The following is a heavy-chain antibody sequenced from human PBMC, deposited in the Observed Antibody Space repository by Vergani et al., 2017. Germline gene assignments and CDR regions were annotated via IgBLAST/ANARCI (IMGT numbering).Heavy chain of an antibody. Sequence: ESGPALVKPTQTLTLTCTFSGFSILTSEMCVSWIRQPPGKGPEWIGYVNNDGSTNYNPSLGSRVSISLDTSKSQFSLKLTSVTAADTAVYYCARENDIFNGYYSHYFDHWGQGTLVTVSS. J-gene: IGHJ4*02. CDR3: ARENDIFNGYYSHYFDH. CDR2: VNNDGST. V-gene: IGHV4-61*08. CDR1: GFSILTSEMC. D-gene: IGHD3-9*01.